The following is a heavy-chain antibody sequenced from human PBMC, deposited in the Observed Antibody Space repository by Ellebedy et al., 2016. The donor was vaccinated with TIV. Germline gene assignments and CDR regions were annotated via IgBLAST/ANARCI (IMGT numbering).Heavy chain of an antibody. Sequence: GGSLRLXCVGFGFTFSDSVMHWVRQDPGKGLDWVAGISVDGRAVHYPDSVKGRFTISRDNAQDTVYLQMNSLRLEDTAVYYCVRGWYSSGHCDVFAMWGQGTIVTVSS. V-gene: IGHV3-30*03. CDR2: ISVDGRAV. D-gene: IGHD6-19*01. CDR1: GFTFSDSV. CDR3: VRGWYSSGHCDVFAM. J-gene: IGHJ3*02.